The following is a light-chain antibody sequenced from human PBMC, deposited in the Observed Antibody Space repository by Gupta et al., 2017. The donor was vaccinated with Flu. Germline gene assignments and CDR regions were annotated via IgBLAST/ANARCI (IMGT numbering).Light chain of an antibody. J-gene: IGKJ2*01. Sequence: ERATLSCRASQSVSSNLAWYQQKPGQAPRLLIYGASTRANGIPARFSGSGSGTEFTLTISSLQSEDFAVYYCQQYKNWPPYTFGQGTKLEIK. CDR3: QQYKNWPPYT. V-gene: IGKV3-15*01. CDR2: GAS. CDR1: QSVSSN.